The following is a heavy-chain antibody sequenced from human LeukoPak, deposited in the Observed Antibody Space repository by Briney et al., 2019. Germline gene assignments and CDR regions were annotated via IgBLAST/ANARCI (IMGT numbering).Heavy chain of an antibody. CDR1: GFTFSSYW. V-gene: IGHV3-23*01. CDR3: AKDIRAVYCSSTSCYLDY. J-gene: IGHJ4*02. CDR2: ISGSGGST. D-gene: IGHD2-2*01. Sequence: GGSLRLSCAASGFTFSSYWMSWVRQAPGKGLEWVSAISGSGGSTYYADSVKGRFTISRDNSKNTLYLQMNSLRAEDTAVYYCAKDIRAVYCSSTSCYLDYWGQGTLVTVSP.